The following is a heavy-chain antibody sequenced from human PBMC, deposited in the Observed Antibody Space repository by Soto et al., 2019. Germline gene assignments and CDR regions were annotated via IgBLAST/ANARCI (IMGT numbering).Heavy chain of an antibody. CDR1: GGSISSSSYY. Sequence: SETLSLTCTVSGGSISSSSYYWGWIRQPPGKGLEWIGSIYYSGSTYYNPSLKSRVTISVDTSKNQFSLKLSSVTAADTAVYYCARVIVVVTAKFDYWGQGTLVTVSS. V-gene: IGHV4-39*01. J-gene: IGHJ4*02. CDR2: IYYSGST. CDR3: ARVIVVVTAKFDY. D-gene: IGHD2-21*02.